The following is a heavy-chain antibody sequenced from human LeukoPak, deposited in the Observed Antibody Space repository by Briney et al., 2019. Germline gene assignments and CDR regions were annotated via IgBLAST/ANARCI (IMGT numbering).Heavy chain of an antibody. CDR2: IPYDGSNK. CDR1: GFTFSTHG. CDR3: ARYYGSGRGYYGLDV. Sequence: PGGSLRLSCEASGFTFSTHGMHWVRQAPGKGLEWITLIPYDGSNKYYADSVKGRFTISRDNSKNTLYLQMNSLRAEDTAVYYCARYYGSGRGYYGLDVWGQGTTVTVFS. V-gene: IGHV3-30*03. D-gene: IGHD3-10*01. J-gene: IGHJ6*02.